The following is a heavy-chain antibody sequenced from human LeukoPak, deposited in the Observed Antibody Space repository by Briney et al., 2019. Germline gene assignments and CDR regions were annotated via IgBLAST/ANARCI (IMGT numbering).Heavy chain of an antibody. D-gene: IGHD3-3*01. CDR2: IYYSGST. Sequence: SETLSLTCTVSGSSVSSGSYYWSWIRQPPGKGLEWIGYIYYSGSTNYNPSLKSRVTISVDTSKNQFSLKLSSVTAADTAVYYCARVSWDDFDEGRDYWGQGTLVTVSS. J-gene: IGHJ4*02. CDR3: ARVSWDDFDEGRDY. V-gene: IGHV4-61*01. CDR1: GSSVSSGSYY.